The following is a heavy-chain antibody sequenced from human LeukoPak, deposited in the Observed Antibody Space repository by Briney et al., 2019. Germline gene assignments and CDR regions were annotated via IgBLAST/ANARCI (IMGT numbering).Heavy chain of an antibody. Sequence: ASVKVSCKASGYTFTGYYMDWVRQAPGQGLEWMGWINPNSGGTNYAQKFQGRVTMTRDTSISTAYMELSRLRSDDTAVYYCARDGYDFWSGYWVWGQGTLVTVSS. D-gene: IGHD3-3*01. J-gene: IGHJ4*02. CDR3: ARDGYDFWSGYWV. CDR1: GYTFTGYY. CDR2: INPNSGGT. V-gene: IGHV1-2*02.